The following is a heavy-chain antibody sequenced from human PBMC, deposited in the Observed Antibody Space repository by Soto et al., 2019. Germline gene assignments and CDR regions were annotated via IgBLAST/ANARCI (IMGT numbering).Heavy chain of an antibody. CDR2: INPNSGGT. CDR1: GYTFTGYY. CDR3: ARSYYYDSSGYYYYYYGMDV. V-gene: IGHV1-2*04. D-gene: IGHD3-22*01. J-gene: IGHJ6*02. Sequence: SVKVSCKASGYTFTGYYMHWVRQAPGQGLGWMGWINPNSGGTNYAQKFQGWVTMTRDTSISTAYMELSRLRSDDTAVYYCARSYYYDSSGYYYYYYGMDVWGQGTTVTVSS.